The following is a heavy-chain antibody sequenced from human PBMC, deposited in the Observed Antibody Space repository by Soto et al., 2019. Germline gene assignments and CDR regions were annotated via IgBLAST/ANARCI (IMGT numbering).Heavy chain of an antibody. V-gene: IGHV3-9*01. CDR3: AKGGGDWSHIDY. CDR2: INWKSDI. CDR1: GFTFDDNA. J-gene: IGHJ4*02. Sequence: GGPLRLSCAVSGFTFDDNAMHWVRQAPEKGLEWVSGINWKSDIGYADSVKGRFTISRDNSKNTLYLQMNSLRAEDTTVYYCAKGGGDWSHIDYWGQGTLVTVSS. D-gene: IGHD2-21*02.